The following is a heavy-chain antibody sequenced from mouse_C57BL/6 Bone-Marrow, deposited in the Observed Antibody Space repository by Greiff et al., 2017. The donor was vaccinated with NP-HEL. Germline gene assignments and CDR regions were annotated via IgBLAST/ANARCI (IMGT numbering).Heavy chain of an antibody. J-gene: IGHJ3*01. D-gene: IGHD2-4*01. Sequence: EVKLQESGAELVRPGASVKLSCTASGFNIKDDYMHWVKQRPEQGLEWIGWIDPENGDTEYASKFQGKATITADTSSNTAYLQLSSLTSEDTAVYYCTTYDYLAWFAYWGQGTLVTVSA. V-gene: IGHV14-4*01. CDR2: IDPENGDT. CDR3: TTYDYLAWFAY. CDR1: GFNIKDDY.